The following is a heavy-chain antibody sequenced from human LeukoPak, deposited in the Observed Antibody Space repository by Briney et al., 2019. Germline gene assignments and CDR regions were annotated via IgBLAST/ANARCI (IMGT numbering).Heavy chain of an antibody. V-gene: IGHV3-23*01. CDR2: ISGSGGST. D-gene: IGHD3-10*01. CDR3: ANSYYYGSGSYSDAFDI. Sequence: PGGSLRLSCAASGFTFSSYAMSWVRQAPGKGLEWVSAISGSGGSTYYADSVKGRFTISRGNSKNTLYLQMNSLRAEDTAVYYCANSYYYGSGSYSDAFDIWGQGTMVTVSS. CDR1: GFTFSSYA. J-gene: IGHJ3*02.